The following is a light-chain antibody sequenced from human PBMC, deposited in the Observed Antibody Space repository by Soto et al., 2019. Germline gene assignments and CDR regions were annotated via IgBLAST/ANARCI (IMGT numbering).Light chain of an antibody. V-gene: IGKV1-39*01. CDR1: QSIINF. J-gene: IGKJ1*01. CDR3: QQSYNFPRT. CDR2: SAS. Sequence: DIQLTQSPSSLSASVGDRVTITCRASQSIINFLNWYQQKPGQAPKLLISSASNVQSGVPSRFSGRGSGTEFTLNISGLQPEDSASYCCQQSYNFPRTFGQGTKVEI.